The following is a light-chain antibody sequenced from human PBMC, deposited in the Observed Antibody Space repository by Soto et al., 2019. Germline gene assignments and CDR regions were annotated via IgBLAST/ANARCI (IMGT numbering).Light chain of an antibody. V-gene: IGKV1-5*03. CDR2: EES. CDR3: QHYYKWAET. Sequence: DIQMTQSPSTLSESVVDSDTITYRASQSISSLVAWYQHKSAKAPKLLIYEESTLESGVPTRSSGSGSGTEFTLTFSSLHPDDFAAYYCQHYYKWAETFGEGTKV. CDR1: QSISSL. J-gene: IGKJ4*01.